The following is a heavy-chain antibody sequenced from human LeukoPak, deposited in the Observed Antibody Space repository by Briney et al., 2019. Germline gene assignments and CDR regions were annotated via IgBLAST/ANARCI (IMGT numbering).Heavy chain of an antibody. CDR1: GYTFTGYY. D-gene: IGHD6-19*01. CDR3: AREGSGWYGNFDY. V-gene: IGHV1-2*02. Sequence: EASLKVSCKASGYTFTGYYLHWVRQATGQGLEWVGWINPDSGGTNYAQKFQGRVTMTRDTSISTAYMEVSRLRSDDTAVYYCAREGSGWYGNFDYWGQGTLVTVSS. J-gene: IGHJ4*02. CDR2: INPDSGGT.